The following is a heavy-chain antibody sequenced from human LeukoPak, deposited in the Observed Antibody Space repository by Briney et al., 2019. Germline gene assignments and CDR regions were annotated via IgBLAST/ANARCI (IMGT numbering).Heavy chain of an antibody. V-gene: IGHV4-39*01. CDR3: ARQGAPYYFDY. CDR2: IYYSGST. Sequence: SETLSLTCTVSGGSISSSSYHWGWIRQPPGKGLEWIGSIYYSGSTYYNPSLKSRVTISVDTSKNQFSLKLSSVTAADTAVYYCARQGAPYYFDYWGQGTLVTVSS. D-gene: IGHD3-16*01. CDR1: GGSISSSSYH. J-gene: IGHJ4*02.